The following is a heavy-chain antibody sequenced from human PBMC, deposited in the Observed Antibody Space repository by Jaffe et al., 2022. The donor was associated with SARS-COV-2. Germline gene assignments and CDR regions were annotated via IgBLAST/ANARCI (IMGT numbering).Heavy chain of an antibody. J-gene: IGHJ6*02. CDR3: ARLGYCSGGSCYSGWSYYYGLDV. CDR1: GFTVSTNY. CDR2: IYSGGST. V-gene: IGHV3-53*01. D-gene: IGHD2-15*01. Sequence: EVQLVESGGGLIQPGGSLRLSCAASGFTVSTNYMSWVRQAPGKGLEWVSIIYSGGSTDYADSVKGRFTISRDSSKNTLYLQMNSLRAEDTAVYYCARLGYCSGGSCYSGWSYYYGLDVWGQGTTVTVSS.